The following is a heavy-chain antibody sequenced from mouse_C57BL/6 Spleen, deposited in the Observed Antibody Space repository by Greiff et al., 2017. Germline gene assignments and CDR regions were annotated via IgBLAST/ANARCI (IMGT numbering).Heavy chain of an antibody. CDR1: GFSLTSYG. CDR2: IWGVGST. CDR3: ASTVYYDYDVPFAY. J-gene: IGHJ3*01. D-gene: IGHD2-4*01. Sequence: VQLVESGPGLVAPSQSLSITCTVSGFSLTSYGVDWVRQSPGKGLEWLGVIWGVGSTNYNSALKSRLSISKDNSKSQVFLKMNSLQTDDTAMYYCASTVYYDYDVPFAYWGQGTLVTVSA. V-gene: IGHV2-6*01.